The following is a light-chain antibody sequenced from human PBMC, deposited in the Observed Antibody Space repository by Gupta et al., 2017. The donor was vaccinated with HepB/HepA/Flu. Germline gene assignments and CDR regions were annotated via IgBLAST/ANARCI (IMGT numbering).Light chain of an antibody. V-gene: IGKV1-39*01. CDR1: QNINYY. CDR3: QQTDNKQCS. Sequence: DIQMTQSPSSLSASVGDRVTITCRASQNINYYLNWYQQIPGKAPKVLIYDATSLQSGVPSRFSGSGSGTDFTLTISRLQPEDSSTYYCQQTDNKQCSFGQGTKMEIK. CDR2: DAT. J-gene: IGKJ2*04.